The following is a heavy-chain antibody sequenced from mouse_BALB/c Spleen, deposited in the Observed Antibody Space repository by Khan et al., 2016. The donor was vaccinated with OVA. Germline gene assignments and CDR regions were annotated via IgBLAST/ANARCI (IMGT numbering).Heavy chain of an antibody. J-gene: IGHJ3*01. V-gene: IGHV1-77*01. CDR1: GYTFTDYY. CDR3: ARRNYFGYTFAY. Sequence: QVQLKQSGAELARPGASVKLSCKASGYTFTDYYINWVKQRPGQGLEWIGEISPGSGDTYYNERFKGKATLNEDKSSSTAYMQLSSLTSAASAVYFCARRNYFGYTFAYWGQGTLVTVAA. CDR2: ISPGSGDT. D-gene: IGHD1-2*01.